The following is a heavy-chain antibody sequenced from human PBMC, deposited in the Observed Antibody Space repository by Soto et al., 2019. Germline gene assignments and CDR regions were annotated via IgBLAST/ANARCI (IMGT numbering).Heavy chain of an antibody. V-gene: IGHV1-2*04. Sequence: QVQLVQSGAEVKKPGASVKVSCKASGYTFTGYYMHWVRQAPGQGLEWMGWINPNSGGTNYPQKFQGWVTMTRDTPISTAYMELSRLRSDDTAVYYCARDPAAAGGWYFDYWGQGTLVTVSS. D-gene: IGHD6-13*01. CDR2: INPNSGGT. CDR3: ARDPAAAGGWYFDY. CDR1: GYTFTGYY. J-gene: IGHJ4*02.